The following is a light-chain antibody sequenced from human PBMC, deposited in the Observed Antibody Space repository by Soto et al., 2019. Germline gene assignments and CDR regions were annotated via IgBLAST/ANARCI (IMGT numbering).Light chain of an antibody. CDR1: QSISRW. CDR2: DAS. Sequence: DIQMTQSPSTLSASIGDRVTISCRASQSISRWVAWYQQKPGKAPKVLIWDASSLQRGVPSRFSGSGSVTEFTLTISSLQPDDFATYYCQQYNDYSTWTFGQGTKVDIK. V-gene: IGKV1-5*01. CDR3: QQYNDYSTWT. J-gene: IGKJ1*01.